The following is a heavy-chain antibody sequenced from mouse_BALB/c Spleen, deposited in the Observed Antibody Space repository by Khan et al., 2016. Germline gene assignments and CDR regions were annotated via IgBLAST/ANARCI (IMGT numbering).Heavy chain of an antibody. CDR2: ILPGNANS. V-gene: IGHV1-9*01. J-gene: IGHJ4*01. CDR1: GYTFSNYW. CDR3: ARAWYSMDY. Sequence: QVQLQQSGAELMKPGASVKISCKATGYTFSNYWIEWVKQRPGHGLEWIGDILPGNANSNYNENLKGKATLTADTYYNTAYMQLSSLTSEDSAVYYCARAWYSMDYCGQGTSVTITS.